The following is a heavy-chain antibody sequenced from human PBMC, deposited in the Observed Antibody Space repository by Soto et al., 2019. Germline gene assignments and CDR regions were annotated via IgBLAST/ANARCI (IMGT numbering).Heavy chain of an antibody. D-gene: IGHD1-1*01. CDR2: INPNSGDT. V-gene: IGHV1-2*02. Sequence: QVQLVQSGAEVKKPGASVKVSCETSGYTFPVSYTHWLRQAPGQGLEWMGWINPNSGDTNYAHKFEGRVTMTRDSSAGTAYMELSGLRSDDTPVYFCARESAGKTVYGMDVWGQGTTVTVSS. CDR1: GYTFPVSY. CDR3: ARESAGKTVYGMDV. J-gene: IGHJ6*02.